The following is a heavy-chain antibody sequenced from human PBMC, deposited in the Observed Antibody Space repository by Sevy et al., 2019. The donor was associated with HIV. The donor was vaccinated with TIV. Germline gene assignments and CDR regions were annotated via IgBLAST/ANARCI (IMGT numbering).Heavy chain of an antibody. Sequence: GGSLRLSCSASGFTFNYYGMYWVRQAPGKGLQYVSGISSNGDSTDYGDSVKGRFTISRDNSKNTLYLQTSSLRAEDTAVYYCLRDLLRPVVVPAASFDYWGQGTLVTVSS. D-gene: IGHD2-2*01. CDR3: LRDLLRPVVVPAASFDY. J-gene: IGHJ4*02. CDR1: GFTFNYYG. V-gene: IGHV3-64D*06. CDR2: ISSNGDST.